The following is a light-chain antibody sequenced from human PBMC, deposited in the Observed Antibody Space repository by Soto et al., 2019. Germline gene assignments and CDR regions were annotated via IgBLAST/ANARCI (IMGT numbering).Light chain of an antibody. CDR2: SNN. J-gene: IGLJ3*02. CDR1: SSNIGSNT. CDR3: AAWDDSLNGPV. V-gene: IGLV1-44*01. Sequence: QSVLTQPPSASVTPGQRVTISCSGSSSNIGSNTVNWYQQLPGTAPKLLIYSNNQRPSGVPDRFSGSKSGTSASLAISRLQSEDEADYYCAAWDDSLNGPVFGGGTKLTVL.